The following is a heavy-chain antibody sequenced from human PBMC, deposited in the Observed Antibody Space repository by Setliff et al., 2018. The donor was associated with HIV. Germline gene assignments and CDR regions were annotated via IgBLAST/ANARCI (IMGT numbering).Heavy chain of an antibody. Sequence: PGGSLRLSCAASGFTFSNYAMNWVRQAPGKGLEWVSAISYDGKTTHYADSVMGRFTVSRDNSKNTLYLQLNGLRPDDTGVYYCASARIPTGGTSTSFDYWGQGTQVTVSS. D-gene: IGHD1-1*01. J-gene: IGHJ4*02. V-gene: IGHV3-30*04. CDR3: ASARIPTGGTSTSFDY. CDR2: ISYDGKTT. CDR1: GFTFSNYA.